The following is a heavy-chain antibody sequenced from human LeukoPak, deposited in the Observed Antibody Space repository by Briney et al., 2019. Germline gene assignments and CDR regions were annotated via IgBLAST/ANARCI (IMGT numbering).Heavy chain of an antibody. Sequence: ASVKVSCKASGYPFTSYGISWVRQAPGQGLEWMGWISTYNGNTNYAQKVQGRVTLTRDTSTSTAYMELRSLRPDDTAVYYCARDLLSYSSGSNNWFDPWGQGTLVTVSS. CDR1: GYPFTSYG. D-gene: IGHD6-19*01. CDR3: ARDLLSYSSGSNNWFDP. V-gene: IGHV1-18*01. J-gene: IGHJ5*02. CDR2: ISTYNGNT.